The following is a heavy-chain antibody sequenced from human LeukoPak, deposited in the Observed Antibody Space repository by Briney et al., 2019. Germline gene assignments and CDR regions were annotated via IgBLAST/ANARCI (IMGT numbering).Heavy chain of an antibody. CDR3: ARYLSGVTGYTYGRGIDY. Sequence: GGSLRLSCAASGFTFSSYWMSWVRQAPGKGLEWVANIKKDGSEKYYVDSVKGRFTISRDNAKTSPYLQMNSLGAEDTAVYYCARYLSGVTGYTYGRGIDYWGQGTLVTVSS. D-gene: IGHD5-18*01. J-gene: IGHJ4*02. CDR2: IKKDGSEK. CDR1: GFTFSSYW. V-gene: IGHV3-7*01.